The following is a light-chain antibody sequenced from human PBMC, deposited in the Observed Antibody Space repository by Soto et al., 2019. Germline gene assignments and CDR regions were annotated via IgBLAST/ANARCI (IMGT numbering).Light chain of an antibody. CDR2: GAS. J-gene: IGKJ5*01. Sequence: EIVLTQSPATLSVSRGEIATLSGRASQSVSSNLAWYQQKPGQAPRLLIYGASTRATGIPARFSGSGSGTDFTLTISSLQPEDFAVYYCQQRSNWPLTFGQGTRLEIK. CDR3: QQRSNWPLT. CDR1: QSVSSN. V-gene: IGKV3-11*01.